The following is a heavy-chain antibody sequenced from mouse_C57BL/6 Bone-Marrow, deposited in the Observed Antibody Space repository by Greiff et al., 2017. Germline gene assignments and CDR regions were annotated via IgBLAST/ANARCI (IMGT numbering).Heavy chain of an antibody. CDR2: INPSNGGT. CDR1: GYTFTSYW. J-gene: IGHJ4*01. CDR3: ARYSNYVDYAMDY. Sequence: QVQLQQPGTELVKPGASVKLSCKASGYTFTSYWMNWVKQRPGQGLEWIGNINPSNGGTNYNEKFKSKATLTVDKSSSTAYMQLSSLTSEDSAVYYCARYSNYVDYAMDYWGQGTSVTVSS. D-gene: IGHD2-5*01. V-gene: IGHV1-53*01.